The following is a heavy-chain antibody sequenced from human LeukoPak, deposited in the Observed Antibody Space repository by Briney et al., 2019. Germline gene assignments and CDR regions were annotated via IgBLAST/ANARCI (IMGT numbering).Heavy chain of an antibody. CDR3: ARQKLVTPSFDY. CDR2: IYNSGST. D-gene: IGHD4-23*01. Sequence: PSETLSLTFTASGGSISSYYWSWIRQPPGKGREWIGYIYNSGSTNYKPSLKSRVTISVDTSKNQFSLKVSSVTAADTAVYYCARQKLVTPSFDYWGQGTLVTVSS. V-gene: IGHV4-59*08. CDR1: GGSISSYY. J-gene: IGHJ4*02.